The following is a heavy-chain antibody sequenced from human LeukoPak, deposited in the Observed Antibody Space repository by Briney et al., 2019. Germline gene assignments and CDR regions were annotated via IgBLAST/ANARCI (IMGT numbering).Heavy chain of an antibody. CDR1: GYTFTGYY. D-gene: IGHD6-13*01. CDR2: INPNSGGT. V-gene: IGHV1-2*02. CDR3: AREKQLLLLGWFDP. J-gene: IGHJ5*02. Sequence: ASVKVSCKASGYTFTGYYMHWVRQAPGQGLEWMGWINPNSGGTNYAQKFQGRVTMTRDTSISTAYMELSRLRSDDTAVYYCAREKQLLLLGWFDPWGQGTLVTVSS.